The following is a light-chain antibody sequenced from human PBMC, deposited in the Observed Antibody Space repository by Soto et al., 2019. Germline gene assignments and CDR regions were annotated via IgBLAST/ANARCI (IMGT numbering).Light chain of an antibody. V-gene: IGLV3-1*01. CDR1: KLGDKY. CDR3: QAWDSNTEGV. J-gene: IGLJ1*01. CDR2: QDT. Sequence: SYELTQPPSVSVSPGQTASITCSGDKLGDKYACWYQQKPGQSPVLVIYQDTKRPSGIPERFSGSNSGNTATLTISGTQAMDEADYYCQAWDSNTEGVFGTGTKLTVL.